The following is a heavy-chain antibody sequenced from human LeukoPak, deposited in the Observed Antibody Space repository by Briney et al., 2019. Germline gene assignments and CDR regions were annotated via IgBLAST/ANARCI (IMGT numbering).Heavy chain of an antibody. CDR1: GGSISSGGYY. CDR3: ATGSNSATSDAFDI. J-gene: IGHJ3*02. V-gene: IGHV4-30-2*02. D-gene: IGHD2/OR15-2a*01. CDR2: IYHSGST. Sequence: SQTLSLTCTVSGGSISSGGYYWSWIRQPPGKGLEWIGYIYHSGSTYYNPSLKSRVTISVDRSKNQFSLKLSSVTAADTAVYYCATGSNSATSDAFDIWGQGTMVTVSS.